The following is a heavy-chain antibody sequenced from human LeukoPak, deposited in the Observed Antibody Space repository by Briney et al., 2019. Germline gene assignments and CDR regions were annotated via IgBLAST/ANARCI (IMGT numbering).Heavy chain of an antibody. V-gene: IGHV4-34*01. D-gene: IGHD2-2*01. CDR1: GGSFSGYY. Sequence: PSETLSLTCAVYGGSFSGYYWGWIRQPPGKGLEWIGEINHSGSTNYNPSLKSRVTISVDTSKNQFSLKLSSVTAADTAVYYCARAPPDCSSTSCLAPADAFDIWGQGTMVTVSS. CDR2: INHSGST. J-gene: IGHJ3*02. CDR3: ARAPPDCSSTSCLAPADAFDI.